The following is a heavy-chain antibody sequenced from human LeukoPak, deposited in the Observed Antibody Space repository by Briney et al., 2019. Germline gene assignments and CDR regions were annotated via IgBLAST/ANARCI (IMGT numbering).Heavy chain of an antibody. J-gene: IGHJ3*01. CDR1: GGSISSGGYY. CDR2: IYYSGTT. CDR3: ARESWQRKVTGIGSDTFDV. D-gene: IGHD2-21*02. Sequence: PSQTLSLTCTVSGGSISSGGYYWNWIRQHPGKGLEWIGYIYYSGTTTYNPSLESRITISLDTSKTRFSLNLTSVTAADTAVYYCARESWQRKVTGIGSDTFDVWGPGTMATVSP. V-gene: IGHV4-31*03.